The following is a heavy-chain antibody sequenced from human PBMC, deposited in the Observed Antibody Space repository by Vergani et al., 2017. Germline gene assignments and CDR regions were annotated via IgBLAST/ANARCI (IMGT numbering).Heavy chain of an antibody. D-gene: IGHD1-1*01. J-gene: IGHJ6*03. CDR3: ARGPGLDPKYYYYYMDV. CDR1: GGTFSSYA. CDR2: ISPIFGTE. Sequence: QVQLVQSGAEVKKPGSSVKVSCKASGGTFSSYAISWVRKAPGKGLEWVGGISPIFGTENYAQKFQGRVTITADESTSTAYMELSSRRSEDTAVYSCARGPGLDPKYYYYYMDVWGRGTTVTVSS. V-gene: IGHV1-69*01.